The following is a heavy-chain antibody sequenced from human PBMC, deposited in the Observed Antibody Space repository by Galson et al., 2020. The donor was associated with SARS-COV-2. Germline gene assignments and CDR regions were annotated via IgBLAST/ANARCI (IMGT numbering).Heavy chain of an antibody. D-gene: IGHD1-1*01. CDR3: ARNGRGMAPTGTSGWFDP. J-gene: IGHJ5*02. CDR1: GGSISNGYYY. Sequence: SQTLSLTCTVSGGSISNGYYYWNWLRQHPAKGLEWIGYVYYSGSTSYNPSLESRVTISVDTSKNQFSLKLRAVTAADTAFYYCARNGRGMAPTGTSGWFDPWGQGTLVTVSS. V-gene: IGHV4-31*03. CDR2: VYYSGST.